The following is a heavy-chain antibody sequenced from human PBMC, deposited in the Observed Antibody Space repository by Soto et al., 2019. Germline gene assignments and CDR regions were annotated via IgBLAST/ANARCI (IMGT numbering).Heavy chain of an antibody. CDR1: VGSISSSGSS. D-gene: IGHD3-10*01. J-gene: IGHJ4*02. V-gene: IGHV4-30-2*01. CDR3: ARHFLTLLWFGELLPFDY. Sequence: SGTLSLTCAFSVGSISSSGSSGCWIRQPPGKGLEWIGYIYHSGSAYYNPSLKSRFTISADTSKTQFSLKLRSLTAADTAVYYCARHFLTLLWFGELLPFDYWGQGTLVNVSS. CDR2: IYHSGSA.